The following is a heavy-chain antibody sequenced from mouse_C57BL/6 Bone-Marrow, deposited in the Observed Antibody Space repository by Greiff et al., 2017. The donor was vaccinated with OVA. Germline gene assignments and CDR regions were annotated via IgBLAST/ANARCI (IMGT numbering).Heavy chain of an antibody. V-gene: IGHV1-64*01. CDR3: ARWQANWDVDWYFDV. CDR1: GYTFTSYW. D-gene: IGHD4-1*01. CDR2: IHPNSGST. J-gene: IGHJ1*03. Sequence: VQLQQPGAELVKPGASVKLSCKASGYTFTSYWMHWVKQRPGQGLEWIGMIHPNSGSTNYNEKFKSKATLTVDKSSSTAYMQLSSLTSEDSAVYYCARWQANWDVDWYFDVWGTGTTVTVSS.